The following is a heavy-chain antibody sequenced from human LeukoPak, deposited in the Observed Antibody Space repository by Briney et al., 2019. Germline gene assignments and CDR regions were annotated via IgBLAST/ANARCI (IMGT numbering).Heavy chain of an antibody. V-gene: IGHV4-59*01. CDR2: IYYSGST. Sequence: SETLSLTCSVSGGSISSYFWSWIRQPPGKGLEWIGYIYYSGSTNYNPSLKSRVTISVDTSKNQFSLKLSSVTAADTAVCYCARVRCSGGSCYSPVYYYYGMDVWGQGTTVTVSS. J-gene: IGHJ6*02. CDR3: ARVRCSGGSCYSPVYYYYGMDV. D-gene: IGHD2-15*01. CDR1: GGSISSYF.